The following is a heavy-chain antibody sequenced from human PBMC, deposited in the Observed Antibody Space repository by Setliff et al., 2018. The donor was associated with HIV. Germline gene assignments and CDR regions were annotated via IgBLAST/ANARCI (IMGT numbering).Heavy chain of an antibody. CDR2: IYYSGNT. V-gene: IGHV4-59*11. Sequence: SETLSLTCNVSGDSISSHYWSWIRQPPGKGLEWIGTIYYSGNTISNPSLKSRVTISLDTPKNQFSLKLNSVIAADTAVYYCARESLNLGELSSNPDASDIWGQGTMVTVSS. CDR1: GDSISSHY. D-gene: IGHD3-16*02. J-gene: IGHJ3*02. CDR3: ARESLNLGELSSNPDASDI.